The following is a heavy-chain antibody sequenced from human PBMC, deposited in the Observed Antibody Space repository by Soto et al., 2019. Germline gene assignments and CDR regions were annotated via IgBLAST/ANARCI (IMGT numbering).Heavy chain of an antibody. V-gene: IGHV4-34*01. J-gene: IGHJ6*02. CDR2: INHSGST. CDR1: GGSFSGYY. CDR3: ARVQYYDFWGGYYTDYYYGMDV. Sequence: SETLSLTCAVYGGSFSGYYWSWIRQPPGKGLEWIGEINHSGSTNYNPSLKSRVTISVDTSKNQFSLKLSSVTAADTAVYYCARVQYYDFWGGYYTDYYYGMDVWGQGTTVTVSS. D-gene: IGHD3-3*01.